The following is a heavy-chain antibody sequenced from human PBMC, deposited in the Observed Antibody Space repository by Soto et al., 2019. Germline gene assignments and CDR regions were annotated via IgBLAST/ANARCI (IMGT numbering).Heavy chain of an antibody. J-gene: IGHJ4*02. Sequence: GGSLRLSCAASGFTFSSYDMHWVRQATGKGLEWVSAIGTAGDTYYPGSVKGRFTISRENAKNSLYLQMNSLRAEDTAVYYCARGLAWEYFDYWGQGTLVTVSS. CDR3: ARGLAWEYFDY. CDR1: GFTFSSYD. D-gene: IGHD1-26*01. CDR2: IGTAGDT. V-gene: IGHV3-13*01.